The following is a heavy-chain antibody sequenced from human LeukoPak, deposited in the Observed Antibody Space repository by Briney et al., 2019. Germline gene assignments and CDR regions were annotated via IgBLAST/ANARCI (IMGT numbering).Heavy chain of an antibody. J-gene: IGHJ4*02. CDR1: GFTFRDHY. V-gene: IGHV3-23*01. Sequence: PGGSLRLSCAASGFTFRDHYMSWIRQAPGKGLEWVSAIGGSGSSTYYPASVKGRFTVSRDNSQNTLYLQMNSLRAEDTAVYYCAKDKGFSYGFDYWGQGTQVTVSS. CDR2: IGGSGSST. D-gene: IGHD5-18*01. CDR3: AKDKGFSYGFDY.